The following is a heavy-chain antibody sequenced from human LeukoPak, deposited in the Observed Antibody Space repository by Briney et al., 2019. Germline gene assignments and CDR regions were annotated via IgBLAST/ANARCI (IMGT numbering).Heavy chain of an antibody. V-gene: IGHV4-34*01. CDR1: GGSFSGYY. J-gene: IGHJ4*02. D-gene: IGHD2-2*01. CDR3: ARGTEIVVVPAARGYYFDY. CDR2: VNHSGST. Sequence: SETLSLTYAVYGGSFSGYYWSWIRQPPGKGLEWIGEVNHSGSTNYNPSLKSRVTISVDTSKNQFSLKLSSVTAADTAVYYCARGTEIVVVPAARGYYFDYWGQGTLVAVSS.